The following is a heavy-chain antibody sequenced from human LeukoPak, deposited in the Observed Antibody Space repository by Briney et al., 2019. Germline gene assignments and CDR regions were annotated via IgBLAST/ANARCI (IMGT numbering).Heavy chain of an antibody. V-gene: IGHV4-59*01. CDR2: IYYSGST. Sequence: SSETLSLTCTVSGGSISSYYWSWVRQPPGKGLEWIGYIYYSGSTNYNPSLKSRVTISVDTSKNQFSLKLSSVTAADTAVYYCARDFFDSSGYYGVFDYWGQGTLVTVSS. CDR3: ARDFFDSSGYYGVFDY. D-gene: IGHD3-22*01. CDR1: GGSISSYY. J-gene: IGHJ4*02.